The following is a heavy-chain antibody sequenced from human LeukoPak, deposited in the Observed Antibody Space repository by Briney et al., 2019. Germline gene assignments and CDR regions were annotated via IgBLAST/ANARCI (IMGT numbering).Heavy chain of an antibody. D-gene: IGHD2-2*02. CDR2: IYTSGST. V-gene: IGHV4-4*07. CDR1: CGAISRYY. J-gene: IGHJ4*02. Sequence: SETVSLTCTVSCGAISRYYWSWIRQPAGKGLEWIGRIYTSGSTNYNPSLKSRVTMSVDTSKNQFSLKLSSVTAADTAVYYCARDRGYCSSTSCYTDFDYWGRGTLVTVSS. CDR3: ARDRGYCSSTSCYTDFDY.